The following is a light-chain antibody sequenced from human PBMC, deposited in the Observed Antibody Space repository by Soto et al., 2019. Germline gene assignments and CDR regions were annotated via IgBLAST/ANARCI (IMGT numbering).Light chain of an antibody. CDR2: KAS. CDR3: QQYNNFRWT. Sequence: DIQMTQSPSTLSGSVGDRVTITCRASQTISSWLAWYQQKPGKAPKLLIYKASTLKSGVPSRFSGSGSGTEFTLTISSLQPEDVATYYCQQYNNFRWTFGQGTKVDI. CDR1: QTISSW. V-gene: IGKV1-5*03. J-gene: IGKJ1*01.